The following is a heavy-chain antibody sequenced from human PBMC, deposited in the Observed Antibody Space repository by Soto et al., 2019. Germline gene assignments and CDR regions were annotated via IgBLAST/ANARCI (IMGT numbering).Heavy chain of an antibody. D-gene: IGHD1-26*01. CDR3: ARDQNGSPYFYY. V-gene: IGHV4-31*03. Sequence: SETLSLTCTVSGGSISSGGYYWSWIRQHPGKGLEWIGYIYYSGSTYYNPSPKSRVTISVDTSKNQFSLKLISVTAADTAVYYCARDQNGSPYFYYWGQGTLVTVSS. CDR2: IYYSGST. CDR1: GGSISSGGYY. J-gene: IGHJ4*02.